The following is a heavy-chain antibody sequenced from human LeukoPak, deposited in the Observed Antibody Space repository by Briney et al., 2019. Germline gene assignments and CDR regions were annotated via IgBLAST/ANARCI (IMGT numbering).Heavy chain of an antibody. Sequence: GGSLKLSCAASGFTFSDSAIHWVRQASGKGLEWVGRIRGKANSYATAYAASVKGRFTISREDSKNTAYLQMNSLKTDDTAVYYCIWGGPASISRFDYWGQGTLVTVSS. CDR2: IRGKANSYAT. V-gene: IGHV3-73*01. J-gene: IGHJ4*02. CDR1: GFTFSDSA. D-gene: IGHD2-2*01. CDR3: IWGGPASISRFDY.